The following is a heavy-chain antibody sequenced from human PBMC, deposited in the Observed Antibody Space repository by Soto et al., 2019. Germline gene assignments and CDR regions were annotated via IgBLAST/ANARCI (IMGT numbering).Heavy chain of an antibody. Sequence: SETLSLTCTFSDGSISSGGYYLSFIRQHPGKGLEWIGYIYYSGSTYYNPSLKSRVTISVDTSKNQFSLKLSSVTAADTAVYYCARDGNWNYGIDYWGQGTLVTVSS. CDR3: ARDGNWNYGIDY. J-gene: IGHJ4*02. CDR1: DGSISSGGYY. CDR2: IYYSGST. V-gene: IGHV4-31*03. D-gene: IGHD1-7*01.